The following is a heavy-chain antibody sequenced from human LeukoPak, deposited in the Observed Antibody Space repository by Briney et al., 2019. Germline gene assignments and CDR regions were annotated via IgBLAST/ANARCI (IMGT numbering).Heavy chain of an antibody. CDR1: GFPFGSFW. J-gene: IGHJ4*02. D-gene: IGHD1-26*01. CDR3: ARLGGSYYTY. Sequence: GGSLSLPCVAPGFPFGSFWMGWVAQPQGKGRGWVANIKQDGGEKYYVDSVKGRFTISRDNAKNSLFLQMNSLRVEDTAVYYCARLGGSYYTYWGQGTLVTVSS. CDR2: IKQDGGEK. V-gene: IGHV3-7*01.